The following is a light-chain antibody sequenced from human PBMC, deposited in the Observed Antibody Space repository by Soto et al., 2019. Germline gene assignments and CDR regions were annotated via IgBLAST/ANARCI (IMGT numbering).Light chain of an antibody. J-gene: IGKJ4*01. V-gene: IGKV1-5*01. CDR1: QSISSW. CDR3: QQYNSYPT. CDR2: DAS. Sequence: DIQMTQSRSTLSASVGDRVTITCRASQSISSWLAWYQQKPGKAPKLLIYDASSLESGVPSRFSGSGSGTEFTLTVGSLQPDDLAAYYCQQYNSYPTFGGGTKVEIK.